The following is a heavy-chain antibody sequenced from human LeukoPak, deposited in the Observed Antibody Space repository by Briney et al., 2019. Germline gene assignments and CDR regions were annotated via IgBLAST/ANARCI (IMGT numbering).Heavy chain of an antibody. Sequence: ASVKVSCKASGYTFTGYYMHWVRQAPGQGLEWMGWINPNSGGTNYAQKFQGWVIMTRDTSISTAYMELSRLRSDDTAVYYCARDIAVAGYYYGMDVWGQGTTVTVSS. D-gene: IGHD6-19*01. CDR3: ARDIAVAGYYYGMDV. V-gene: IGHV1-2*04. J-gene: IGHJ6*02. CDR2: INPNSGGT. CDR1: GYTFTGYY.